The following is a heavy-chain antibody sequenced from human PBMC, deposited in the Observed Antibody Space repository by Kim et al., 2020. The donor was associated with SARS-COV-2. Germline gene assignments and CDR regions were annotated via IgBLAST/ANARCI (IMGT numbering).Heavy chain of an antibody. V-gene: IGHV3-23*01. CDR2: ITNYGDKA. J-gene: IGHJ4*02. CDR1: GFTFSTYS. Sequence: GGSLRLSCAASGFTFSTYSMGWVRQAPGKGLEWVSAITNYGDKAYYADSVRGWFTISIYNSKYTLSLQMNSLRVEDTAVYHCVKETAVLVHGFDYGGQG. CDR3: VKETAVLVHGFDY. D-gene: IGHD6-19*01.